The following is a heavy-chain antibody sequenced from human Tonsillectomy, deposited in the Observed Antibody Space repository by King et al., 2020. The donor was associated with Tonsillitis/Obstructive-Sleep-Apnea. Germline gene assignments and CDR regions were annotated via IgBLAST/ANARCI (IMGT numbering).Heavy chain of an antibody. CDR1: GFTFSNYA. J-gene: IGHJ6*03. CDR3: AKEAGYAGIGRYYYYYMDV. D-gene: IGHD2-15*01. V-gene: IGHV3-23*04. CDR2: ISGSGVST. Sequence: VQLVESGGGLVQPGGSLRLSCAASGFTFSNYAMSWVRQAPGKGLEWVSSISGSGVSTYYADSVKGRFTISRDNSKNTLDLQMNSLRAEDTAVYYCAKEAGYAGIGRYYYYYMDVWGKGTTVTGSS.